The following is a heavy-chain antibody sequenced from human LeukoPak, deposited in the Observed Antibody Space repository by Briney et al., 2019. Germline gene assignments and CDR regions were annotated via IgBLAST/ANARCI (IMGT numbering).Heavy chain of an antibody. CDR3: ANSIY. D-gene: IGHD4-11*01. CDR1: GFSFSSYA. Sequence: GGSLRLSCAASGFSFSSYAMHWVRQAPGRGLEWVAVMSYDGSIQYYADSVKGRFSISRENSKNTVYMQMDSLRAEDTAVYYCANSIYWGQGTLVTVSS. J-gene: IGHJ4*02. V-gene: IGHV3-30*04. CDR2: MSYDGSIQ.